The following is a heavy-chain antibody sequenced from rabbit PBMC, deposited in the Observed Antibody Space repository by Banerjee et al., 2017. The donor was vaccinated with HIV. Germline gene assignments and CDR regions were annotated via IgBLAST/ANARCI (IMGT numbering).Heavy chain of an antibody. CDR3: ARDLAGVIGWNFNL. D-gene: IGHD4-1*01. CDR2: IYAGST. V-gene: IGHV1S45*01. Sequence: QEQLEESGGDLVKPEGSLTLTCTASGFTFSTYWMSWVRQAPGKGLEWIGCIYAGSTYYASWAKGRFTISKASWTTVTLQMTSLTAADTATYLCARDLAGVIGWNFNLWGQGTLVTVS. J-gene: IGHJ4*01. CDR1: GFTFSTYW.